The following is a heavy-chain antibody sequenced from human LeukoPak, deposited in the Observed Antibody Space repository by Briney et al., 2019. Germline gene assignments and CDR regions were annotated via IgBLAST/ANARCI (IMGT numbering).Heavy chain of an antibody. CDR3: ATRGSTWYVLGDY. CDR2: ISYDGGNK. Sequence: GGSLRLSCAASGFSFSNYAMHWVRQAPGKGLEWVAFISYDGGNKYYADSAKGRFTISRDNPKNTLYLQMDSLRAEDTAVYYCATRGSTWYVLGDYWGQGTLVTVSS. J-gene: IGHJ4*02. V-gene: IGHV3-30-3*01. CDR1: GFSFSNYA. D-gene: IGHD1-26*01.